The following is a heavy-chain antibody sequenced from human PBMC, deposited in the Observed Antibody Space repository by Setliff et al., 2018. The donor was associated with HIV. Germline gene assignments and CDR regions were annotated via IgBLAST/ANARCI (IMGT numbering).Heavy chain of an antibody. J-gene: IGHJ4*02. CDR2: IYTSGTT. CDR1: SGSISTHY. Sequence: NPSETLSLTCTVSSGSISTHYWSWIRQPPGKGLEWIGYIYTSGTTYYNPSLKSRVTISIDTSKNQFSLKRSSVTAADTAVYYCARALGGSGWSIDYWGQGTLVTVSS. CDR3: ARALGGSGWSIDY. V-gene: IGHV4-4*08. D-gene: IGHD6-19*01.